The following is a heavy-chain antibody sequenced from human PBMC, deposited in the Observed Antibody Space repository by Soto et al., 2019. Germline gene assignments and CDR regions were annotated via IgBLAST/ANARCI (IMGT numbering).Heavy chain of an antibody. CDR2: IYPCDSDT. V-gene: IGHV5-51*01. Sequence: GAALKLSCKGSAYSFTSYWIGWVRQMPGKGLVWMGIIYPCDSDTRYSPSFQGQVTISADKSISTAYLQGSSLKASDTAMYYCARSRSRGWYRDDYWGQGTLVTVYS. D-gene: IGHD6-19*01. CDR1: AYSFTSYW. J-gene: IGHJ4*02. CDR3: ARSRSRGWYRDDY.